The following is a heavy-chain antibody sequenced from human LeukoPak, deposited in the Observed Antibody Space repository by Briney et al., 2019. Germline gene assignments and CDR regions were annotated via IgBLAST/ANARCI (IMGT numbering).Heavy chain of an antibody. CDR2: IYHSGST. J-gene: IGHJ4*02. CDR3: ARAPYYYDSSGYWYGYFDY. CDR1: GGSISSGGYS. D-gene: IGHD3-22*01. V-gene: IGHV4-30-2*01. Sequence: PSETLSLTCTVSGGSISSGGYSWSWIRQPPGKGLEWIGYIYHSGSTYYNPSLKSRVTISVDRSKNQFSLKLSSVTAADTAVYYCARAPYYYDSSGYWYGYFDYWGQGTLVTVSS.